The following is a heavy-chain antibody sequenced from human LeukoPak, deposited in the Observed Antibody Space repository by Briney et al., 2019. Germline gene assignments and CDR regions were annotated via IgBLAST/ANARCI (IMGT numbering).Heavy chain of an antibody. D-gene: IGHD4-23*01. CDR1: GGSISSYY. Sequence: SETLSLTCTVSGGSISSYYWSWIRQPPGKGLEWIGYIYYSGSTNYNPSLKSRVTISVDTSKNQFSLKLSSVTAADTAVYYCARDLRWGYNWFDPWGQGTLVTASS. CDR3: ARDLRWGYNWFDP. V-gene: IGHV4-59*01. J-gene: IGHJ5*02. CDR2: IYYSGST.